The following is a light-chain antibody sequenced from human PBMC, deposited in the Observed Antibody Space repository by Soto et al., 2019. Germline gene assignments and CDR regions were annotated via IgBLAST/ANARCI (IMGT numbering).Light chain of an antibody. J-gene: IGLJ2*01. CDR3: SSSTSSSALKV. CDR2: DVS. CDR1: SSDVGGYNY. V-gene: IGLV2-14*03. Sequence: QSALTQPASASGSPGQSITISCTGTSSDVGGYNYVSWYQQHPARAPKLMIYDVSDRPSGVSNRFSGSKSGNTASLTISGLQEEDEADYYCSSSTSSSALKVFGGGTKLTVL.